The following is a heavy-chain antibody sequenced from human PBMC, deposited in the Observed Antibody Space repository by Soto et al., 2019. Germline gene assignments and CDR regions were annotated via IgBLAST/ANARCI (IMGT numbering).Heavy chain of an antibody. CDR3: VREGRGSFDF. V-gene: IGHV3-23*01. Sequence: GGSLRLSCAASGFTFSSHDMCWVRQAPGKGLEWVSSSGKNGNTYYADSVKGRFTISRDNSKNMLYLQMSSLTADDTAIYYCVREGRGSFDFWGRGTMVTVSS. D-gene: IGHD5-12*01. CDR1: GFTFSSHD. CDR2: SSGKNGNT. J-gene: IGHJ3*01.